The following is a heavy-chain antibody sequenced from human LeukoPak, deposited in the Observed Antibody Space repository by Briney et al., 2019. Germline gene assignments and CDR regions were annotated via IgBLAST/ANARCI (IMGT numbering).Heavy chain of an antibody. V-gene: IGHV3-53*01. J-gene: IGHJ6*03. Sequence: GGSLRLSCAASGFNVSSNYMSWVRQAPGKGLEWVSLLYSGGSAFHADSVKGRFTISRDNSKNTLYLRLNSLRAEDTAVYYCARAGGGYRYGYYYHFYMDVWGKGTTVTVSS. D-gene: IGHD5-18*01. CDR3: ARAGGGYRYGYYYHFYMDV. CDR1: GFNVSSNY. CDR2: LYSGGSA.